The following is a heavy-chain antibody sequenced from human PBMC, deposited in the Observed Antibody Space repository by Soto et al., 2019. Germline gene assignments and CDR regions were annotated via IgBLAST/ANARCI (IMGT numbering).Heavy chain of an antibody. D-gene: IGHD3-3*01. J-gene: IGHJ4*02. CDR2: IDHSGST. CDR1: GGSFSGYY. CDR3: ATDDSADY. Sequence: SETLSLTCAVYGGSFSGYYWSWIRQPPGKGLEWIGEIDHSGSTNYNPSLKSRVTIPVDTSKNQFSLKLSTVSSEDTAVYYCATDDSADYWGQGTLVTVSS. V-gene: IGHV4-34*01.